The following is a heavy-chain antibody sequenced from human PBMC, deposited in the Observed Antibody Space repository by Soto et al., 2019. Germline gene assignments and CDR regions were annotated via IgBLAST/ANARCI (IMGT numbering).Heavy chain of an antibody. CDR1: GYTLSNYW. Sequence: WESLKISCTGSGYTLSNYWLRWVRQVPGKGLEWMGTIFPGDSNTRYSASFQGHVTISADKSVNTAYLQWSSLKASDTAMYFCARQGYCSSTACYTVDYWGQGTLVTVSS. CDR2: IFPGDSNT. J-gene: IGHJ4*02. V-gene: IGHV5-51*01. CDR3: ARQGYCSSTACYTVDY. D-gene: IGHD2-2*02.